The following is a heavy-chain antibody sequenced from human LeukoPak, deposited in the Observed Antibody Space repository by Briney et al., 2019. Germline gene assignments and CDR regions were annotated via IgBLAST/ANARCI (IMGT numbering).Heavy chain of an antibody. D-gene: IGHD5-18*01. CDR3: ARDRIQLWLSDFPDAFDI. Sequence: GGSLRLSCAASGVTFSSYGMNWVRQAPGKGLEWLSYISSSGSTIYYADSVKGRFTISRDNAKNSLYLQMNSLRAEDTAVYYCARDRIQLWLSDFPDAFDIWGQGTMVTVSS. CDR2: ISSSGSTI. CDR1: GVTFSSYG. V-gene: IGHV3-48*04. J-gene: IGHJ3*02.